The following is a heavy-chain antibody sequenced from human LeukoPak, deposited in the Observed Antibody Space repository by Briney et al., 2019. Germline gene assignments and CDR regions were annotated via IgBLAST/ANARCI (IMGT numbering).Heavy chain of an antibody. CDR1: GFTFSSYA. Sequence: PGGSLRLSCAASGFTFSSYAMSWVRQAPVKGLEWVSAISGSGGSTYYADSVKGRFTISRDNSKNTLYLQMNSLRAEDTAVYYCAKDDLYDDSSAQFDYWGQGTLVTVSS. CDR2: ISGSGGST. D-gene: IGHD3-22*01. V-gene: IGHV3-23*01. J-gene: IGHJ4*02. CDR3: AKDDLYDDSSAQFDY.